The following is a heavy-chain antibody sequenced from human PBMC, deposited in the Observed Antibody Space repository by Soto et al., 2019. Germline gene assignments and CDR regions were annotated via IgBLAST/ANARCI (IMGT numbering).Heavy chain of an antibody. CDR3: ASGSTVTPNWLDP. CDR2: ISHSGNT. J-gene: IGHJ5*02. Sequence: PSETLSLTCAVSGGSISSSNWWSWVRQPPGKGLEWIVEISHSGNTNYNPSLKSRVTISVDKSKNQFSLKLSSVTAGDTAVYYCASGSTVTPNWLDPWGQGTLV. V-gene: IGHV4-4*02. D-gene: IGHD4-17*01. CDR1: GGSISSSNW.